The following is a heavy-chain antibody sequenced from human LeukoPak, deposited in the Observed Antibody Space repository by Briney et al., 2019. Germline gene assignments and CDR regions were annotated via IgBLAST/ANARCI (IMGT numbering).Heavy chain of an antibody. J-gene: IGHJ3*02. V-gene: IGHV3-30*02. Sequence: PGGSLRLSCAASGFTFSSYGMHWVRQAPGKGLEWVAFIRYDGSNKYYADSVKGRFTISRDNSKNTLYLQMNSLRAEDTAVYYCAKGSQLWFGELSQIPDAFDIWGQGTMVTVSS. CDR1: GFTFSSYG. CDR3: AKGSQLWFGELSQIPDAFDI. CDR2: IRYDGSNK. D-gene: IGHD3-10*01.